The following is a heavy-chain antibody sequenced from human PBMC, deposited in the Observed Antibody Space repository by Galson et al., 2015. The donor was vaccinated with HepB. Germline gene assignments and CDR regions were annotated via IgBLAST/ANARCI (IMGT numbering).Heavy chain of an antibody. D-gene: IGHD6-19*01. CDR3: ARDLGAMAGRISQAWGSYFDY. V-gene: IGHV3-30*04. J-gene: IGHJ4*02. CDR2: ISYDGTDK. CDR1: GFTFSIYA. Sequence: SLRLSCAASGFTFSIYAMHWVRQAPGKGLEWVAVISYDGTDKYYADSVKGRFTFSRDNSKNTLYLQMNSLITEDTAVYYCARDLGAMAGRISQAWGSYFDYWGQGTLVTVTS.